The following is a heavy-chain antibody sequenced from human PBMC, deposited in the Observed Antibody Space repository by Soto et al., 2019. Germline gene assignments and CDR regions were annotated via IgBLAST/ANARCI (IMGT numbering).Heavy chain of an antibody. J-gene: IGHJ6*02. CDR3: ARDPLYGSGSYYYYYGMDV. Sequence: VSVKVSCKASGYTFTSYAMHWVRQAPGQRLEWMGWINAGNGNTKYSQKFQGRVTITRDTSASTAYMELSSLRSEDTAVYYCARDPLYGSGSYYYYYGMDVWGQGTTVTVSS. V-gene: IGHV1-3*01. CDR2: INAGNGNT. CDR1: GYTFTSYA. D-gene: IGHD3-10*01.